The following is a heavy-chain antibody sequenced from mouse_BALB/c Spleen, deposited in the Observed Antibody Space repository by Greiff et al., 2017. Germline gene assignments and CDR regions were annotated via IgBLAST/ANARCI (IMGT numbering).Heavy chain of an antibody. Sequence: EVKLVESGGGLVKPGGSLKLSCAASGFTFSSYAMSWVRQTPEKRLEWVASISSGGSTYYPDSVKGRFTISRDNARNILYLQMSSLRSEDTAMYYCARDGNWRFAYWGQGTLVTVSA. CDR1: GFTFSSYA. D-gene: IGHD2-1*01. CDR3: ARDGNWRFAY. V-gene: IGHV5-6-5*01. CDR2: ISSGGST. J-gene: IGHJ3*01.